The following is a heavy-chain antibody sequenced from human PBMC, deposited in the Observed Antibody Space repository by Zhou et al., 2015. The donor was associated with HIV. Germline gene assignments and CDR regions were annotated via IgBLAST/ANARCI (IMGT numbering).Heavy chain of an antibody. CDR2: IIPILGTV. Sequence: QVQLVQSGTEVKKPGSSVKVSCKASGGTFSTDGITWVRQAPGQGLEWMGGIIPILGTVKYAQKFQGRVTITADRSTTTAYMELRSLTFGDMAVYYCARRSDISEYFDFWGQGTLVTVSS. D-gene: IGHD3-3*02. V-gene: IGHV1-69*06. CDR3: ARRSDISEYFDF. CDR1: GGTFSTDG. J-gene: IGHJ4*02.